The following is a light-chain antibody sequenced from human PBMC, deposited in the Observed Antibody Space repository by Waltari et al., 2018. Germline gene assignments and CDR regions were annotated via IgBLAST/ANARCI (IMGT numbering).Light chain of an antibody. V-gene: IGLV2-11*01. Sequence: QSALTQPRSVSGSPGQSVTISCTGTGSDVGGDNYDSWYQQHPGKAPKLVIYDVTKRPSGVPDRFSGSKSGNSASLTVSGLQAEDEADYYCCSYEGTWVFGGGTKLTVL. J-gene: IGLJ3*02. CDR1: GSDVGGDNY. CDR3: CSYEGTWV. CDR2: DVT.